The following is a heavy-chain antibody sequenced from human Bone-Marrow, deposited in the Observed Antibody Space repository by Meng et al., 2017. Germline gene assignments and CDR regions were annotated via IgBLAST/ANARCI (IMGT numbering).Heavy chain of an antibody. J-gene: IGHJ2*01. V-gene: IGHV3-9*01. Sequence: GGSLRLSCAASGFTFDDYAMHWVRQAPGKGLEWVSGISWNSGSIGYADSVKGRFSISRDNAKNSLYLQMNSLRAEDTALYYCAKVCSSSWYDGGHFDLWGRGTLVTVSS. D-gene: IGHD6-13*01. CDR3: AKVCSSSWYDGGHFDL. CDR1: GFTFDDYA. CDR2: ISWNSGSI.